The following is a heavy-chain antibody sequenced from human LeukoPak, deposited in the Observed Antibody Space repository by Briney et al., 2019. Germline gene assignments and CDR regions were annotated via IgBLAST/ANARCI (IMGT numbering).Heavy chain of an antibody. CDR1: GFTFSSYG. CDR2: IWYDGGNK. J-gene: IGHJ6*02. CDR3: ARWQQLVLYYYYGMDV. Sequence: GGSLRLSCAASGFTFSSYGMHWVRQAPGEGLEWVAVIWYDGGNKYYADSVKGRFTISRDNSKNTLYLQMNSLRAEDTAVYYCARWQQLVLYYYYGMDVWGQGTTVTVSS. V-gene: IGHV3-33*01. D-gene: IGHD6-13*01.